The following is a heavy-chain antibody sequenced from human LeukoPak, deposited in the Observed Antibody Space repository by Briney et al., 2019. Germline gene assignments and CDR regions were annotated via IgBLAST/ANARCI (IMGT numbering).Heavy chain of an antibody. D-gene: IGHD2-15*01. CDR3: ARAERVGYCSGGSCYVFSCCMDV. CDR1: GGSFSGYY. Sequence: PSETLSLTCAVYGGSFSGYYWSWIRQPPGKGLEWIGYIYYSGSTNYNPSLKSRVTISVDTSKNPFSLKLSSVPAADTAVYYCARAERVGYCSGGSCYVFSCCMDVWGQGTTVTVSS. V-gene: IGHV4-59*01. CDR2: IYYSGST. J-gene: IGHJ6*02.